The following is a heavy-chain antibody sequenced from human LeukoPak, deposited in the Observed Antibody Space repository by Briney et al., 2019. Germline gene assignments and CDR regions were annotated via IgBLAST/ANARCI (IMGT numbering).Heavy chain of an antibody. CDR2: ISGGAGSA. J-gene: IGHJ3*02. D-gene: IGHD2-2*01. V-gene: IGHV3-23*01. Sequence: PGGSLRLSCAASEFTFSSYAMSWVRQAPGKGLEWVSVISGGAGSAYYADSVKGRLTISRDNSKNSLYLQMNSLRAEDTAVYYCARVKGYCSSTSCPNDAFDIWGQGTMVTVSS. CDR3: ARVKGYCSSTSCPNDAFDI. CDR1: EFTFSSYA.